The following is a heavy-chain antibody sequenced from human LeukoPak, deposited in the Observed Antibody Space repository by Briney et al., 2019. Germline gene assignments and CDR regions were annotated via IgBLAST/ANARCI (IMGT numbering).Heavy chain of an antibody. J-gene: IGHJ5*02. V-gene: IGHV4-31*03. D-gene: IGHD6-13*01. Sequence: SETLSLTCTVSGGSISSSGYYWSWIRQHPGKGLEWIGYIYYSGSTHYNPSLKSRVTKSVDTSKNQFSLKLSSVTAADTAVYYCARSYSSSWYDWFDPWGQGTLVTVSS. CDR3: ARSYSSSWYDWFDP. CDR1: GGSISSSGYY. CDR2: IYYSGST.